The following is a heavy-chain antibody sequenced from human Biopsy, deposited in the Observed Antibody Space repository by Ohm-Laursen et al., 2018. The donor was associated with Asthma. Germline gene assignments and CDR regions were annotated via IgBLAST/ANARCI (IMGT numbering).Heavy chain of an antibody. V-gene: IGHV4-30-4*01. Sequence: PSETLSLTCTVSGAYIGTPDYHWTWIRQSPGMGLEWVGFVFYSGTTHYIRSLELRLSISIYTARNDFYMRLTCLTAAATAVYFCARVASYGDVYFGIDVWGPGTTVSVSS. D-gene: IGHD4-17*01. CDR2: VFYSGTT. J-gene: IGHJ6*02. CDR1: GAYIGTPDYH. CDR3: ARVASYGDVYFGIDV.